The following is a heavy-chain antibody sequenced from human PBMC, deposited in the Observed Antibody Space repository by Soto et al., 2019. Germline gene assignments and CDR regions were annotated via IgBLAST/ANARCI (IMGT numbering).Heavy chain of an antibody. CDR1: GFTFINYI. J-gene: IGHJ4*02. Sequence: QVQLVESGGGVVQPGRSLRLSCAASGFTFINYIMHWVLQAPGKGLEWVAIILHDGNNKDYADSVKGRFTISRDNSENTLYLQMNSLRTEDTANYYCFRDDDGGNYCDFDYWVQGTLVTVSS. V-gene: IGHV3-30-3*01. CDR2: ILHDGNNK. D-gene: IGHD2-21*01. CDR3: FRDDDGGNYCDFDY.